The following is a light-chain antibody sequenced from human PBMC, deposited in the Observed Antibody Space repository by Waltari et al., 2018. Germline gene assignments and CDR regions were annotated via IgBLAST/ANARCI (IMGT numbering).Light chain of an antibody. CDR1: QNITNTY. Sequence: EGIFTQSPDTLSLSPGARATLACRASQNITNTYLAWYQQKPGLAPRLLIYDSSSRATGVPDRFSGSGSGTDFTLTIGRLEPEDYAVYYCQQYENSPLTFGGGTQVETK. CDR3: QQYENSPLT. CDR2: DSS. V-gene: IGKV3-20*01. J-gene: IGKJ4*01.